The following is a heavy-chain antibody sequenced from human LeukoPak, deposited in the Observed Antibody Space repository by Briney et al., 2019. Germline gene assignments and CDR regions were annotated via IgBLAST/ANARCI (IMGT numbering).Heavy chain of an antibody. CDR2: INPDNGNT. CDR3: ATYYCSSTSCYPYYFDY. V-gene: IGHV1-18*01. Sequence: ASVKVSCKASGYTFTSYGISWVRQAPGQGLEWMGWINPDNGNTNYAQKLQGRVTMTTDASTSTAYMELRSLRSDDTAVYYCATYYCSSTSCYPYYFDYWGQGTLVTVSS. CDR1: GYTFTSYG. J-gene: IGHJ4*02. D-gene: IGHD2-2*01.